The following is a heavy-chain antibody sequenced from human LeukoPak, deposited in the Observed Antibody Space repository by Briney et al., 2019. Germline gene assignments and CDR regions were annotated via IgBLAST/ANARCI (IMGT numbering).Heavy chain of an antibody. CDR3: ASLELLDY. J-gene: IGHJ4*02. V-gene: IGHV3-48*02. CDR1: GFTFTTDS. D-gene: IGHD1-7*01. Sequence: GGSLRLSCAASGFTFTTDSMNWVRQAPGKGLEWVSYISSGSSTIYYADSVKGRFTISRDNAKNSLFLQMNSLRDEDTAVYYCASLELLDYWGQGTLVTVSS. CDR2: ISSGSSTI.